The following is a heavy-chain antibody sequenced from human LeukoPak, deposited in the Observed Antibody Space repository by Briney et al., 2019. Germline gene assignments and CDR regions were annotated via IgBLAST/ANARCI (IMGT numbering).Heavy chain of an antibody. CDR3: ARDDGMDSSSWYGWFDP. CDR2: IYYSGST. D-gene: IGHD6-13*01. Sequence: PSETLSLTCTVSGGSISSYYWSWIRQPPGKGLEWIGYIYYSGSTNYTPSLKSRVTISVDTSKNQFSLKLSSVTAADTAVYYCARDDGMDSSSWYGWFDPWGQGTLVTVSS. CDR1: GGSISSYY. V-gene: IGHV4-59*01. J-gene: IGHJ5*02.